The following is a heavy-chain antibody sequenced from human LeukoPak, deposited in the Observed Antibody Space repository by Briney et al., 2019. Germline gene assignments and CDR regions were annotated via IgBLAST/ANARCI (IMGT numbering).Heavy chain of an antibody. CDR1: GYTFTGYY. CDR2: INPNSGGT. Sequence: ASVKVSCKATGYTFTGYYRHWVRQAPGQGLEWMGWINPNSGGTNYAQKFQGRVTMTRDTSISTAYMELSRLRSDDTAVYYCARGGRLYCSSTSCYTWDLDYWGQGTLVTVSS. CDR3: ARGGRLYCSSTSCYTWDLDY. V-gene: IGHV1-2*02. J-gene: IGHJ4*02. D-gene: IGHD2-2*02.